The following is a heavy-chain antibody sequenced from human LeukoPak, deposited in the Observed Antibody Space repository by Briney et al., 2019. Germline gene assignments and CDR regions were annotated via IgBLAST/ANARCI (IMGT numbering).Heavy chain of an antibody. Sequence: GGSLRLSCAASGFTFSSSSMNWVRQAPGKGLEWVSYISSRSRTIYYADSVKGRFTISRDNAKNSLYLQMNSLRAEDTAVYYGARAAGSGYRDYWGQGTLVTVPS. D-gene: IGHD3-22*01. CDR2: ISSRSRTI. J-gene: IGHJ4*02. CDR1: GFTFSSSS. V-gene: IGHV3-48*01. CDR3: ARAAGSGYRDY.